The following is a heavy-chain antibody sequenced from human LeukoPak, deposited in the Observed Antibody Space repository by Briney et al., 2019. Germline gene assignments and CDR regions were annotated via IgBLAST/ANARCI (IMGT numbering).Heavy chain of an antibody. V-gene: IGHV4-59*12. Sequence: SETLSLTCTVSGGSISSYFWSWIRQPPGKGLEWIGYIYSSWSTNYNPSLKSRVTISVDTSKSQFSLKLSSVTAADEAVCYCAHGGIVVAGPFDYWGQGTQVTVSS. CDR2: IYSSWST. CDR3: AHGGIVVAGPFDY. J-gene: IGHJ4*02. CDR1: GGSISSYF. D-gene: IGHD6-19*01.